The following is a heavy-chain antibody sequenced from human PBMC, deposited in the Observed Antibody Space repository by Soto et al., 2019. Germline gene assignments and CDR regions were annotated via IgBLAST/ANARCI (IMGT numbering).Heavy chain of an antibody. Sequence: QVQLQESGPGLVKPSQTLSLTCTVSGGSISSGGYYWSWIRQHPGKGLEWIGYIYYSGSTYYNPSPKSRVTISVDTSKNQFSLKLSSVTAADTAVYYCARGYCSGGSCYTPWGGGVWDYWGQGTLVTVSS. V-gene: IGHV4-31*03. CDR2: IYYSGST. CDR3: ARGYCSGGSCYTPWGGGVWDY. J-gene: IGHJ4*02. D-gene: IGHD2-15*01. CDR1: GGSISSGGYY.